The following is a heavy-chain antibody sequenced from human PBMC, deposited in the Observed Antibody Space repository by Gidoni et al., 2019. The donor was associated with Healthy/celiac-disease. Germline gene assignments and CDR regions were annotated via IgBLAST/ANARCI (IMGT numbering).Heavy chain of an antibody. CDR3: ARADGITGTTVLDY. D-gene: IGHD1-7*01. CDR1: GYTFTGYY. CDR2: INTISGGT. Sequence: QVQLVQSGAEVKKPGASVKVSCTASGYTFTGYYMHWVRQAPGQGLEWMGWINTISGGTNYAQKFQGRVTMTRDTSISTAYMELSRLRSDDTAVYYCARADGITGTTVLDYWGQGTLVTVSS. J-gene: IGHJ4*02. V-gene: IGHV1-2*02.